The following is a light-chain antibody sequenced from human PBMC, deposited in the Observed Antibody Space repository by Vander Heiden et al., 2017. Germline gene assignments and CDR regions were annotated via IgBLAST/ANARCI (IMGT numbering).Light chain of an antibody. CDR3: SSYTSGSSPDVL. CDR2: DVS. CDR1: NREVGASEY. V-gene: IGLV2-14*03. J-gene: IGLJ2*01. Sequence: QSALPQPASVSGSPGQSITISCTGTNREVGASEYVSWYQHHPGKAPKLIIYDVSYRPSGVSNRFSGSKSGNTASLTISGLQADDESDYFCSSYTSGSSPDVLFGGGTKLTVL.